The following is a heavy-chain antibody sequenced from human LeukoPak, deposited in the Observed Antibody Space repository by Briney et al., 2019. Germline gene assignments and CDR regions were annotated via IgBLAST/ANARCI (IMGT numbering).Heavy chain of an antibody. V-gene: IGHV3-23*01. D-gene: IGHD6-19*01. J-gene: IGHJ4*02. Sequence: GGSLRLSCAASGFTFSSYAMSWVRQAPGKGLEWVSAISGSGGSTYYADSVKGRFTISRDNAKSSLYLQMDSLRAEDTAVYYCARALYSHGWFPDYFDSWGQGTLVTVSS. CDR1: GFTFSSYA. CDR2: ISGSGGST. CDR3: ARALYSHGWFPDYFDS.